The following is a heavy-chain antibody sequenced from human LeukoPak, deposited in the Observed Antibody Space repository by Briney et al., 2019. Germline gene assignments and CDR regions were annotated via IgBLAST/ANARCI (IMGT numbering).Heavy chain of an antibody. CDR3: ARVFLGYCSGGSCYFFDP. V-gene: IGHV4-38-2*02. CDR1: GYSISSGYY. Sequence: SETLSLTCTVSGYSISSGYYWGWIRQPPGKGLEWIGSIYHSGSTYYNPSLKSRVTISVDTSKNQFSLKLSSVTAADTAVYYCARVFLGYCSGGSCYFFDPWGQGTLVTVSS. D-gene: IGHD2-15*01. J-gene: IGHJ5*02. CDR2: IYHSGST.